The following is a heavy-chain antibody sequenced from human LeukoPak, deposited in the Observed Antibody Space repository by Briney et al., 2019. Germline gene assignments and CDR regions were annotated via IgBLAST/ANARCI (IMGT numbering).Heavy chain of an antibody. J-gene: IGHJ4*02. Sequence: SETLSLTCTFSGAAISSYFWSWIRQPAGRGMEWIGRIYTSGTTNYNPSLKSRVTMSVDTSKNQSSLKLSSVTAADTAVYYCARGHDTINFEYWGQGTLVTVSS. CDR1: GAAISSYF. D-gene: IGHD5-24*01. CDR2: IYTSGTT. CDR3: ARGHDTINFEY. V-gene: IGHV4-4*07.